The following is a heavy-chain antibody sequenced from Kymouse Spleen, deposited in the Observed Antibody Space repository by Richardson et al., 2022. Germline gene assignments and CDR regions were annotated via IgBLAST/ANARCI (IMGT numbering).Heavy chain of an antibody. J-gene: IGHJ4*02. CDR2: ISYDGSNK. CDR3: AKEGIAVAGPFDY. Sequence: QVQLVESGGGVVQPGRSLRLSCAASGFTFSSYGMHWVRQAPGKGLEWVAVISYDGSNKYYADSVKGRFTISRDNSKNTLYLQMNSLRAEDTAVYYCAKEGIAVAGPFDYWGQGTLVTVSS. D-gene: IGHD6-19*01. V-gene: IGHV3-30*18. CDR1: GFTFSSYG.